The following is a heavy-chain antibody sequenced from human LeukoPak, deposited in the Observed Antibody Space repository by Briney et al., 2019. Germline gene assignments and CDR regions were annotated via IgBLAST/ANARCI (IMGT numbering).Heavy chain of an antibody. Sequence: SETLSLTCAVYGGSSSGYYWSWIRQPPGKGLEWIAEINHSGGTNYNASLRSRVTVYVDTSKNQFSLKLSSVTAADTAVYYCARQGGVGATTNWFDPWGQGTLVTVSS. CDR3: ARQGGVGATTNWFDP. D-gene: IGHD1-26*01. V-gene: IGHV4-34*01. CDR2: INHSGGT. CDR1: GGSSSGYY. J-gene: IGHJ5*02.